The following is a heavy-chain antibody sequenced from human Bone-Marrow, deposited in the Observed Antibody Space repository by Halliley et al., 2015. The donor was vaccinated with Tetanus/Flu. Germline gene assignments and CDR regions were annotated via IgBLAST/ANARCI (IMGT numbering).Heavy chain of an antibody. CDR2: IRGSDGST. CDR3: ARGSSDYYYGVDV. J-gene: IGHJ6*02. CDR1: GFTFGSYV. V-gene: IGHV3-23*01. Sequence: SLRLSCAASGFTFGSYVMNWVRQSPGTGLEWVSAIRGSDGSTYYADSVKGRFTLSRDLSMNTVFLHMIRLRVEETAIYYCARGSSDYYYGVDVWGQGTTVPVSS.